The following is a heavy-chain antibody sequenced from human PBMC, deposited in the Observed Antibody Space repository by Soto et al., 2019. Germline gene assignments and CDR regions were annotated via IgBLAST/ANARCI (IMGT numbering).Heavy chain of an antibody. CDR2: INPSGGST. D-gene: IGHD3-3*01. CDR3: ARQYYDFWSGYYDPFDY. Sequence: GASVKVSCKASGYTFTSYYMHCVRQAPGQGLEWMGIINPSGGSTSYAQKFQGRVTMTRDTSTSTVYMELSSLRSEDTAVYYCARQYYDFWSGYYDPFDYWGQGTLVTVSS. CDR1: GYTFTSYY. J-gene: IGHJ4*02. V-gene: IGHV1-46*03.